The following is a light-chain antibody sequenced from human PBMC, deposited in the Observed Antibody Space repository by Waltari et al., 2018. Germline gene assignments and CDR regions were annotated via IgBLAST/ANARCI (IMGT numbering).Light chain of an antibody. J-gene: IGKJ4*01. Sequence: EIVLTQSPGTLSLSPGDRATLSCRASQSVSSNFLAWYQQKPGQAPRLLIYGASSRATGIPDKFSSSGSGTDFTLTINRLEPEDFAVYYCQQYGRSPLTFGGGTKVEIK. CDR1: QSVSSNF. CDR2: GAS. CDR3: QQYGRSPLT. V-gene: IGKV3-20*01.